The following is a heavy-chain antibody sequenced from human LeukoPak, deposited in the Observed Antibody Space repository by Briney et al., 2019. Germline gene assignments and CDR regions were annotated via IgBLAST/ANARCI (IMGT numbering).Heavy chain of an antibody. CDR2: ISGGGSRT. CDR1: GFTFSSYA. D-gene: IGHD5/OR15-5a*01. Sequence: GGSLRLSCAASGFTFSSYAMNWVRQAPGKGLEWVSVISGGGSRTYFADSVKGRFTISRDNSKNTLYLQMNSLRAEDTAVYYCARDPLPGGASVYWGQGTLVTVSS. V-gene: IGHV3-23*01. CDR3: ARDPLPGGASVY. J-gene: IGHJ4*02.